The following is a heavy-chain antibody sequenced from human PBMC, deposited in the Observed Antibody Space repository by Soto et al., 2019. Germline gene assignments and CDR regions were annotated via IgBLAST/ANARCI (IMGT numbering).Heavy chain of an antibody. J-gene: IGHJ5*02. Sequence: QVQLVQSGAEVKKPGASVKVSCKASGYTFSTYGFSWVRQAPGQGLEWMGWIGDDNGDTNYAQNFQGRVTMTTDTSTTTSYMELRSLTSDDTAVYLCARDWKGAEGFDPWGQGTLVTVSS. V-gene: IGHV1-18*01. D-gene: IGHD1-1*01. CDR1: GYTFSTYG. CDR2: IGDDNGDT. CDR3: ARDWKGAEGFDP.